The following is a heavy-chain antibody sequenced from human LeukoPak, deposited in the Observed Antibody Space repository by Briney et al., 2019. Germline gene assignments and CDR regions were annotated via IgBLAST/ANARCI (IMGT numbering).Heavy chain of an antibody. V-gene: IGHV3-23*01. D-gene: IGHD3-9*01. Sequence: GGSLRLSCAASGFTFSSYAMSWVRQAPGKGLEWVSAISGSGGSTYYADSVKGRFTISRDNSKNTLYLQMNSLRAEDTAVYYCAKDQGPGYTLWYFDYWGQGTLVTVSS. CDR3: AKDQGPGYTLWYFDY. J-gene: IGHJ4*02. CDR1: GFTFSSYA. CDR2: ISGSGGST.